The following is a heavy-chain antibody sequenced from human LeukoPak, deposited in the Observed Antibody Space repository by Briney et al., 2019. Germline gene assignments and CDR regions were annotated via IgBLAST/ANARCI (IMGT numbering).Heavy chain of an antibody. Sequence: SVKVSCKASGGTFSSYAISWVRQAPGQGLEWMGGIIPIFGTANYAQKFQGRVTITTDESTSTVYMELSSLRSEDTAVYYCARDTQLWFGELPFDYWGQGTLVTVSS. CDR3: ARDTQLWFGELPFDY. CDR1: GGTFSSYA. V-gene: IGHV1-69*05. D-gene: IGHD3-10*01. CDR2: IIPIFGTA. J-gene: IGHJ4*02.